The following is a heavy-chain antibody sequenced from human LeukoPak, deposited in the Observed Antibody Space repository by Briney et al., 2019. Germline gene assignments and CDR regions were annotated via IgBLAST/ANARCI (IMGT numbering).Heavy chain of an antibody. Sequence: GGSLRLSCAASGFTFSSYAMSWVRQAPGKGLEWVSAISGSGGSTYYADSVKGRFTISRDNAKNTLYLQMNSLRAEDTAVYYCAKDRRGSDRRYAFDIWGQGTMVTVSS. V-gene: IGHV3-23*01. D-gene: IGHD6-6*01. J-gene: IGHJ3*02. CDR2: ISGSGGST. CDR3: AKDRRGSDRRYAFDI. CDR1: GFTFSSYA.